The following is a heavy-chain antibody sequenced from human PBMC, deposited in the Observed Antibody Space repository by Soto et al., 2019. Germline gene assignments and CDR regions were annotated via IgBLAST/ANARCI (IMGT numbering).Heavy chain of an antibody. CDR3: ARVSYDFWSGYYVAGYYYYYYMDV. J-gene: IGHJ6*03. Sequence: GGSLRLSCAASGFTFSSYWMSWVRQAPGKGLEWVANIKQDGSEKYYVDSVKGRFTISRDNAKNSLYLQMNSLRAEDTAVYYCARVSYDFWSGYYVAGYYYYYYMDVWGKGTTVTVSS. CDR2: IKQDGSEK. V-gene: IGHV3-7*01. CDR1: GFTFSSYW. D-gene: IGHD3-3*01.